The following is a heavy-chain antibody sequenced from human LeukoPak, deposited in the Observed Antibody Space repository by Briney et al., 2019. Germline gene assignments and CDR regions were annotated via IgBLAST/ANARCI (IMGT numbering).Heavy chain of an antibody. CDR1: GGSISGYY. D-gene: IGHD3-10*01. Sequence: SETLSLTCTVSGGSISGYYWSWIRQPPGEGLEWIGYIYSSGSTKYNPSLESRLTISVGTSKNQFSLKLSSMTAADTAVYYCARHYGSGTYPLDYWGQGTLVTVSS. J-gene: IGHJ4*02. CDR2: IYSSGST. CDR3: ARHYGSGTYPLDY. V-gene: IGHV4-59*08.